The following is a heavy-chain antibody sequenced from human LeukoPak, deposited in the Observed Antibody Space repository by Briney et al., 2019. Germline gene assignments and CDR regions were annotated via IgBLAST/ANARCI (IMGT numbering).Heavy chain of an antibody. Sequence: ETLSLTCAVSGGSISSSNWWSWVRQAPGKGLEWVSSISSSSSYIYYADSVKGRFTISRDNAKNSLYLQMNSLRAEDTAVYYCARDFSRFDIWGQGTMVTVSS. V-gene: IGHV3-21*01. D-gene: IGHD3-3*01. CDR1: GGSISSSN. CDR2: ISSSSSYI. J-gene: IGHJ3*02. CDR3: ARDFSRFDI.